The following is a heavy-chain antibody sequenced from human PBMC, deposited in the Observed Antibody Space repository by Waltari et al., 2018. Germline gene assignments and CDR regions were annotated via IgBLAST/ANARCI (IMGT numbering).Heavy chain of an antibody. CDR2: IRSKAYGETT. J-gene: IGHJ5*02. D-gene: IGHD4-17*01. CDR3: ARDLMYGEHPLFDR. CDR1: GFTFVDYS. V-gene: IGHV3-49*04. Sequence: DVQLAESGGGLVQPGRSLRLSCTTSGFTFVDYSMHWVRQAPGQGLECVGFIRSKAYGETTDYAASVRGRFTISRDDSKSIAYLQMNSLKTEDTAIYFCARDLMYGEHPLFDRWGQGTLVTVSS.